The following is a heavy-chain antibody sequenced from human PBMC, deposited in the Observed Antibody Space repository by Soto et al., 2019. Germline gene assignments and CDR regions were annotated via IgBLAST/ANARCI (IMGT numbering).Heavy chain of an antibody. CDR2: IYYSGST. CDR3: ARVRYYYDSSGYSYYFDY. D-gene: IGHD3-22*01. Sequence: SETLSLTCSVSGDLIRSGNHYWSWIRQPPGKGLEWIGYIYYSGSTYYNPSLKSRVTISVDTSKNQFSLKISSVTAADTAVYYCARVRYYYDSSGYSYYFDYWGQGTLVTVS. V-gene: IGHV4-61*01. J-gene: IGHJ4*02. CDR1: GDLIRSGNHY.